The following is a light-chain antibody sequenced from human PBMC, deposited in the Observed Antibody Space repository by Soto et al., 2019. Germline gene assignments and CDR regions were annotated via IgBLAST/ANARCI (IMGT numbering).Light chain of an antibody. CDR2: AAS. CDR3: QQYGSSGT. CDR1: QSVSSS. V-gene: IGKV3-20*01. J-gene: IGKJ1*01. Sequence: ESVLTQSPATLSLSPGERATLSCRASQSVSSSLAWYQQKPGQAPRLLIYAASHRATGIPTRFSGSGSGTDFTLTISRLEPEDFAVYYCQQYGSSGTFGQGTKVDI.